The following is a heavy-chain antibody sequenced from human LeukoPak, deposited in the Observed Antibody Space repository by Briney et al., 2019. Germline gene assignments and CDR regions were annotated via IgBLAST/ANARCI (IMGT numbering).Heavy chain of an antibody. Sequence: GGSLRLSCAASGFGFSNYGMHWVRQAPGKGLEWVAVIWYDGNNKYYADFVRGRFTISRDNSKNTLYLQMNSLRAEDTAVYYCARDGNSGYDYPIFDYWGQGTLVTVSS. D-gene: IGHD5-12*01. V-gene: IGHV3-33*01. J-gene: IGHJ4*02. CDR2: IWYDGNNK. CDR3: ARDGNSGYDYPIFDY. CDR1: GFGFSNYG.